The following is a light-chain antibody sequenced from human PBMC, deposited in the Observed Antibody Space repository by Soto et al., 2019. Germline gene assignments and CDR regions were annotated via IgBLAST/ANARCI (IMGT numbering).Light chain of an antibody. CDR3: QHYNSYSEA. V-gene: IGKV1-33*01. CDR2: DAS. J-gene: IGKJ1*01. Sequence: DIQMTQSPSSLSASVGDRVTITCRASQSISRYLIWYQQKPGKAPKLLIYDASDLETGVPSRFSGSGSGTGFTFTISSLQPDDFATYYCQHYNSYSEAFGQGTKVDIK. CDR1: QSISRY.